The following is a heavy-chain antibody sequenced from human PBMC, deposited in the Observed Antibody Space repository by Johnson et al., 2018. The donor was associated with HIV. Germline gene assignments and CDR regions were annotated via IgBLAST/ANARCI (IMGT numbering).Heavy chain of an antibody. CDR1: GFTFSNYD. V-gene: IGHV3-13*01. CDR3: ARGSYDGDAFDV. J-gene: IGHJ3*01. CDR2: IGTTGDT. Sequence: VQLVESGGGLVQPGGSLRLSCAASGFTFSNYDMHWVRQATGKRPEWVSGIGTTGDTFFLDSVKGRFTISRDTAKNSLYLQMNSLRAGDTALYYCARGSYDGDAFDVWGQGTMVTVSS. D-gene: IGHD1-26*01.